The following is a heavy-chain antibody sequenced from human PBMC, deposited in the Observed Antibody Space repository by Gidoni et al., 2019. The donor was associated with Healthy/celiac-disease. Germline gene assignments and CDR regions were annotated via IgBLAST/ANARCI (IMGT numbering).Heavy chain of an antibody. CDR3: ARQDTVTSVDY. J-gene: IGHJ4*02. CDR2: IYYSGST. CDR1: GGSISSYY. V-gene: IGHV4-59*08. D-gene: IGHD4-17*01. Sequence: QVQLQESAPGLVKPSETLSLTCTVAGGSISSYYWSWIRQPPGKGLEWIGYIYYSGSTNYNPSLKSRVTISVDTSKNQFSLKLSSVTAADTAVYYCARQDTVTSVDYWGQGTLVTVSS.